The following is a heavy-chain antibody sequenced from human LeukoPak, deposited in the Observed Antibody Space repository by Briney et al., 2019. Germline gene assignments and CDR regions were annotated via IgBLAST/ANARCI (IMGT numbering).Heavy chain of an antibody. J-gene: IGHJ4*02. CDR1: GFPFSSYG. CDR3: ARDWRGYFDY. D-gene: IGHD3-3*01. CDR2: IWYDGSNK. V-gene: IGHV3-33*01. Sequence: PGRSLRLSCAASGFPFSSYGMHWVRQAPGKGLEWVAVIWYDGSNKYYADSVKGRFTISRDNSKDTLYLQMNSLRAEDTAVYYCARDWRGYFDYWGQGTLVTVSS.